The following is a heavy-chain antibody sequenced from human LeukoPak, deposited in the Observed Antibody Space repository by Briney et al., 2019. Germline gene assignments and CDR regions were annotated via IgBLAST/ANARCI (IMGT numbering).Heavy chain of an antibody. D-gene: IGHD6-19*01. CDR3: AGGFRVITVAGFDY. V-gene: IGHV3-74*01. Sequence: PGGSLRLSCAASGFTFSSHGMHWVRQAPGKGLVWVSRINSDGSSTTYADSVKGRFTISRDNAKNTLYLQMDSLRAEDTAVYYCAGGFRVITVAGFDYWGQGTLVTVSS. CDR2: INSDGSST. J-gene: IGHJ4*02. CDR1: GFTFSSHG.